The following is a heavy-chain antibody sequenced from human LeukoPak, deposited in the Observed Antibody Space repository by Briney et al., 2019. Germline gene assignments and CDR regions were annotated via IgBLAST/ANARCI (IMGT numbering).Heavy chain of an antibody. CDR2: ISAYNGNT. D-gene: IGHD3-22*01. V-gene: IGHV1-18*01. CDR3: ARNGYDSSGVGSYYYYGMDV. Sequence: ASVKVSCTASGYTFTSRAINWVRQAPGQGLEWMGWISAYNGNTNYAQKLQGRVTMTTDTSTSTAYMELRSLRSDDTAVYYCARNGYDSSGVGSYYYYGMDVWGQGTTVTVSS. J-gene: IGHJ6*02. CDR1: GYTFTSRA.